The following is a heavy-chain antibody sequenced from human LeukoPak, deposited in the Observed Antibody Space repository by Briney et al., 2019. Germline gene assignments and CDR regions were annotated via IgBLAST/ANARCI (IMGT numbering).Heavy chain of an antibody. D-gene: IGHD5-18*01. CDR3: AHSQVFSYGSFHDAYDI. Sequence: SGPTLVNPTQTLTLTCSLSGVSLSTSGVGVGWIRQPPGKALEWLALIYWDDDSRYSPSLKSRLTIAKDTSKNQVVLTLTNMDSVDTATYYCAHSQVFSYGSFHDAYDIWGLGMLVTVSS. CDR2: IYWDDDS. CDR1: GVSLSTSGVG. J-gene: IGHJ3*02. V-gene: IGHV2-5*02.